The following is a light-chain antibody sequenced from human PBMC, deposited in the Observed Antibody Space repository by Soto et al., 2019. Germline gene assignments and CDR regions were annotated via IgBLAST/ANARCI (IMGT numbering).Light chain of an antibody. V-gene: IGKV1-39*01. CDR3: QQTRAYPST. J-gene: IGKJ4*01. CDR1: QSISRY. Sequence: DIQMTQSPSSLSASVGDRITITCRASQSISRYLNWYQHKPGEAPNLLIHTASTLHGGVPSRFSGSGSGTDFTLTITSLQAEDFATYYCQQTRAYPSTFGGGTKVDIK. CDR2: TAS.